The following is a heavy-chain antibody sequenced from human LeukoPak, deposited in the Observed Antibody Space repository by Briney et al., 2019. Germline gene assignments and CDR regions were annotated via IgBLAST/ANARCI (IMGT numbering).Heavy chain of an antibody. CDR2: LYYSGST. D-gene: IGHD4-11*01. V-gene: IGHV4-31*03. J-gene: IGHJ4*02. Sequence: RPSETLSLTCTVSGGSISSGGYNWSRNPPHQGKDWEWIGYLYYSGSTYSYLSLKSRVTISVDTSKNQFSLKLSAVTAADTAVYYCARESQYYFDYWGQGTLVTVSS. CDR1: GGSISSGGYN. CDR3: ARESQYYFDY.